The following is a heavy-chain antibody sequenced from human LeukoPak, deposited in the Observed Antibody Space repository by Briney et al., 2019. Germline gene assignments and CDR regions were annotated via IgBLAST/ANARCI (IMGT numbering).Heavy chain of an antibody. Sequence: SGTLSLTCAVSGYSIGSGFYWGWIRQPPGKGLEWIGSIFHSGSTYYNPSLKSRVTISVDTSKNQFSLKLSSVTAADTALYYCARASGSYGSGSYYYSGMDVWGKGSTVTVSS. CDR3: ARASGSYGSGSYYYSGMDV. CDR1: GYSIGSGFY. CDR2: IFHSGST. D-gene: IGHD3-10*01. J-gene: IGHJ6*04. V-gene: IGHV4-38-2*01.